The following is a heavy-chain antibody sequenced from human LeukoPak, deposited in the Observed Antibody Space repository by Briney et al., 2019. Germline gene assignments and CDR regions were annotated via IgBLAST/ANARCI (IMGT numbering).Heavy chain of an antibody. J-gene: IGHJ4*02. CDR1: GFTVSSNY. Sequence: GGSLRLSCAASGFTVSSNYMSWVRQAPGKGLEWVSVIYSGGSTYYADSVKGRFTISRDNSKNTLYLQMNSLRAEDTAVYYCARGDYSFYYFDYWGQGTLVTVSS. CDR2: IYSGGST. D-gene: IGHD5-18*01. CDR3: ARGDYSFYYFDY. V-gene: IGHV3-53*01.